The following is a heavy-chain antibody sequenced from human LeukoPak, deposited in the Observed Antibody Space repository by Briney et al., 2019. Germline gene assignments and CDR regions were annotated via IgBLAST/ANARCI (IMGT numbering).Heavy chain of an antibody. D-gene: IGHD1-20*01. CDR1: GFTFSDYY. J-gene: IGHJ4*02. V-gene: IGHV3-11*01. Sequence: SGGSLRLSCAASGFTFSDYYMSWIRQAPGKGLEWVSYISSSGSTIYYADPVKGRFTISRDNAKNSLYLQMYSLRAEDTAAYFCARRRYNWNAIDYWGQGTLVTVSS. CDR2: ISSSGSTI. CDR3: ARRRYNWNAIDY.